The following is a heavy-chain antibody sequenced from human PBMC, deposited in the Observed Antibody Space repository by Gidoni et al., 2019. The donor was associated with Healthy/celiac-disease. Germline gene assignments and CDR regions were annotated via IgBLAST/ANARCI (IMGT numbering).Heavy chain of an antibody. CDR2: IIPIFGTA. V-gene: IGHV1-69*01. Sequence: QVQLVQSGAEVKKPGSSVKVSCKASGGTFSSYAISWVRQAPGQGLEWMGGIIPIFGTASYAQKCQGRVTITADESTSTAYMELSSLRSEDTAVYYCARDASGPENPSSGSSYWVDYWGQGTLVTVSS. CDR1: GGTFSSYA. D-gene: IGHD3-22*01. J-gene: IGHJ4*02. CDR3: ARDASGPENPSSGSSYWVDY.